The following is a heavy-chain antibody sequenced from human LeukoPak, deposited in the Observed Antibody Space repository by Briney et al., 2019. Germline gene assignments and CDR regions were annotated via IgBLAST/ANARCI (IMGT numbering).Heavy chain of an antibody. V-gene: IGHV3-21*01. D-gene: IGHD3-9*01. CDR2: VSVMSNHI. CDR1: GFIFSSYT. Sequence: GGSLRLACAASGFIFSSYTMNWVRQAPGKGLEWVSSVSVMSNHIYYADSVKGRFTSTRDNATDSLYMEMNALRAEDTAVYYCARDRRAYFDILTGYTGAFDVWGQGTMVTVSS. J-gene: IGHJ3*01. CDR3: ARDRRAYFDILTGYTGAFDV.